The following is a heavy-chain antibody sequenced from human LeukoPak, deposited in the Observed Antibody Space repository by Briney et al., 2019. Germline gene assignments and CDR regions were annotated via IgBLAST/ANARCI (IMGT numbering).Heavy chain of an antibody. Sequence: GGSLRLSCAASGFTFSSYAMSWVRQAPGKGLEWVSAISGSGGSTYYADSVKGRFTISRDNSKNTLYLQMNSLRAEDTAVYYCAKIRGYGSGSYYNELYYYYGMDVWGQGTTVTVSS. CDR3: AKIRGYGSGSYYNELYYYYGMDV. J-gene: IGHJ6*02. V-gene: IGHV3-23*01. CDR1: GFTFSSYA. D-gene: IGHD3-10*01. CDR2: ISGSGGST.